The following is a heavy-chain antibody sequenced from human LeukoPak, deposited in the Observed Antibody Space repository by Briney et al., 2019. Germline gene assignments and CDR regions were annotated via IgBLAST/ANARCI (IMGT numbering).Heavy chain of an antibody. CDR3: AGAATYYYDSSGYYYDY. V-gene: IGHV4-34*01. J-gene: IGHJ4*02. D-gene: IGHD3-22*01. CDR2: INHSGST. Sequence: PSETLSLTCAVYGGSFSGYYWSWIRQPPGKGLKWIGEINHSGSTNYNPSLKSRVTISVDTSKNQFSLKLSSVTAADTAVYYCAGAATYYYDSSGYYYDYWGQGTLVTVSS. CDR1: GGSFSGYY.